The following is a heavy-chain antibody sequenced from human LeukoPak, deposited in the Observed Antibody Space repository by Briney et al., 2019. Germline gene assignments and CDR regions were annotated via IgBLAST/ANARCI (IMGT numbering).Heavy chain of an antibody. J-gene: IGHJ4*02. CDR3: VGSGSYYESIDY. CDR2: ISYDGSNK. Sequence: GGSLRLSCAASGFTFSSYSMNWIRQAPGKGLEWVAVISYDGSNKYYADSVKGRFTISRDNSKNTLYLQMNSLRAEDTAVYYCVGSGSYYESIDYWGQGTLVTVSS. D-gene: IGHD1-26*01. CDR1: GFTFSSYS. V-gene: IGHV3-30*03.